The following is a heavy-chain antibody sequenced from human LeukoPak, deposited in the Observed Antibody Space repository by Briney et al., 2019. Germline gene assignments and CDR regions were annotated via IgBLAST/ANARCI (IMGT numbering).Heavy chain of an antibody. CDR1: GGSISSYY. J-gene: IGHJ6*02. CDR3: ARYSSSWYNDYYYYGMDV. Sequence: PSETLSLTCTVSGGSISSYYWSWIRQPPGKGLEWIGYIYYSGSTNYNPSLKSRVTISVDTSKNQFSLKLSSVTAADTAVYYCARYSSSWYNDYYYYGMDVWGQGTTATVSS. CDR2: IYYSGST. D-gene: IGHD6-13*01. V-gene: IGHV4-59*01.